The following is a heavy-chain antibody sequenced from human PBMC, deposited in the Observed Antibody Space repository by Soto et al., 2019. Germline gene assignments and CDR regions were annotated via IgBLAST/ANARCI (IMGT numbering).Heavy chain of an antibody. CDR1: GFTFSTYS. Sequence: PGGSLRLSCAASGFTFSTYSMHWVRQAPGKGLEWVALISYDGNNKYYADSVKGRFTISRDNSKNTLYLQMNSLRAEDTAVFHYARDGARGYSYGYWFVPWCPAPLVSVSS. CDR3: ARDGARGYSYGYWFVP. CDR2: ISYDGNNK. V-gene: IGHV3-30-3*01. J-gene: IGHJ5*02. D-gene: IGHD5-18*01.